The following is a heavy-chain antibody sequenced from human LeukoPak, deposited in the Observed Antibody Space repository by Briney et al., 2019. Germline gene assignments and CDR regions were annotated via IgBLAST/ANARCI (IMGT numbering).Heavy chain of an antibody. D-gene: IGHD6-19*01. CDR3: VKEKGYSSGWEHFDY. Sequence: GGSLRLSCAASGFTFSSYAMSWVRQAPGKGLEWVSAITGSGGSTYYADSVKGRFTISRDNSKNTLYLQMNRLTAEDTAVYYCVKEKGYSSGWEHFDYWGQGTLVTVSS. J-gene: IGHJ4*02. CDR2: ITGSGGST. CDR1: GFTFSSYA. V-gene: IGHV3-23*01.